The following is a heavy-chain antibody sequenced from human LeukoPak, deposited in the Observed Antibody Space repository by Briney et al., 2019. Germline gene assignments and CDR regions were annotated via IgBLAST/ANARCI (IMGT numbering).Heavy chain of an antibody. J-gene: IGHJ4*02. CDR2: INHSGST. CDR3: ARHGTTRSGDY. Sequence: PSETLSLTCAVYGGSFSGYYWSWIRQPPGKGLEWIGEINHSGSTNYNPSLKSRVTISVDTSKNQFSLKLSSVTAADTAVYYCARHGTTRSGDYWGQGTLVTVSS. V-gene: IGHV4-34*01. CDR1: GGSFSGYY. D-gene: IGHD4-17*01.